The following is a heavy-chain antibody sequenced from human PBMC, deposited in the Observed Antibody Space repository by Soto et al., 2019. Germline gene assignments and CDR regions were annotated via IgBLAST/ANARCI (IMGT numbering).Heavy chain of an antibody. CDR2: IFHDGTA. CDR3: ARLVYDTRLNYMYFDF. J-gene: IGHJ4*02. D-gene: IGHD3-10*01. V-gene: IGHV4-4*02. CDR1: GVSISSGNW. Sequence: SETLSLTCAVSGVSISSGNWWTWVRQSPQRGLEYIGEIFHDGTANYYPSFERRVAISVDTSKNQFSLRLTSVTAADTAIYFCARLVYDTRLNYMYFDFWGQGTLVTVSS.